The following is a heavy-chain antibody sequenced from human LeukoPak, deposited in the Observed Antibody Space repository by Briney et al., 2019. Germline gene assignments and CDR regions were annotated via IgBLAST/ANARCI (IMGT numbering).Heavy chain of an antibody. CDR3: ARESTMPKLWGAYFDY. D-gene: IGHD2-2*01. Sequence: SQTLALTCAISGDSVSSNSAAWNWIRQSPSRGLEWLGRTYYRSKWYNDYAVSVKSRITINPDTSKNQFSLQLNSVTPEDTAVYYCARESTMPKLWGAYFDYWGQGTLVTVSS. CDR1: GDSVSSNSAA. J-gene: IGHJ4*02. CDR2: TYYRSKWYN. V-gene: IGHV6-1*01.